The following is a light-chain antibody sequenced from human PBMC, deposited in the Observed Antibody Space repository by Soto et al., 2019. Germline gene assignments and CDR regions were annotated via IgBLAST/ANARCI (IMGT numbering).Light chain of an antibody. J-gene: IGKJ5*01. CDR2: AAT. CDR3: QRSYRSIS. V-gene: IGKV1-39*01. Sequence: DIQKTQSPSSLFASVGDRVTITCRASQSISAYLNWYQQRPGKAPSLLIYAATRLHSGVPSRFSGSGSGTVFTLTISSLQPEDFATYYCQRSYRSISFGQGTRLEMK. CDR1: QSISAY.